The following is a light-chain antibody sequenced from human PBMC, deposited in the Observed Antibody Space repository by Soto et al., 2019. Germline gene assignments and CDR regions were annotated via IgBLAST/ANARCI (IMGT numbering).Light chain of an antibody. CDR1: SSDVGGYNY. CDR2: EVS. Sequence: QSALTQPPSASGSPGQSVTISCTGTSSDVGGYNYVSWYQQHPGKAPKLMIYEVSQRPSGVPDRFSGSKSGNTASLTVSGIQAEDEADDYCSSYAGSNMLFGGGTKLTVL. V-gene: IGLV2-8*01. J-gene: IGLJ2*01. CDR3: SSYAGSNML.